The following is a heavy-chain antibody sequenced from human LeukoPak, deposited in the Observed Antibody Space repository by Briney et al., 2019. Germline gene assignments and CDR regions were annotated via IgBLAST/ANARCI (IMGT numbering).Heavy chain of an antibody. Sequence: GGSLRLSSAASGFTFSSYWMHWVRQAPGKGLEWVANIKQDGSEKHYVDSVKGRFTISRDNAKNSLFLQLNSLRAEDTAVYYCGRSMDVWGQGTTVIVSS. CDR1: GFTFSSYW. V-gene: IGHV3-7*01. J-gene: IGHJ6*02. CDR3: GRSMDV. CDR2: IKQDGSEK.